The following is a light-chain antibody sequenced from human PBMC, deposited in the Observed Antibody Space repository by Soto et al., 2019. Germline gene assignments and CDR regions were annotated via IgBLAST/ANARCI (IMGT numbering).Light chain of an antibody. Sequence: QSALTQPRSMSGSRGQSVTISCTGTSSNVGGYNYVSWYQQYPGKAPQVMIYDVNKRPSKVPDRFSGSKSGNTASLTISGLQAEDEADYYCCSYAGTSTWVFGGGTKVTVL. CDR3: CSYAGTSTWV. J-gene: IGLJ3*02. CDR2: DVN. V-gene: IGLV2-11*01. CDR1: SSNVGGYNY.